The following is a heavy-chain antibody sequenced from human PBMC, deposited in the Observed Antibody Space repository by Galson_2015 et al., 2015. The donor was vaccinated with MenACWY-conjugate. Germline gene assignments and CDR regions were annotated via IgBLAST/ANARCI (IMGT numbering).Heavy chain of an antibody. CDR3: GGDIYRAARNYFGWFLDY. V-gene: IGHV3-30*04. Sequence: SLRLSCAASGFTFSNYAMHWVRQAPGKGLEWVAVISYDGSDEYYADSVKGRFTISRDNSKNTLYLQMNSLRAEDTAVYYCGGDIYRAARNYFGWFLDYWGQGTLVTVSS. CDR2: ISYDGSDE. D-gene: IGHD3-9*01. CDR1: GFTFSNYA. J-gene: IGHJ4*02.